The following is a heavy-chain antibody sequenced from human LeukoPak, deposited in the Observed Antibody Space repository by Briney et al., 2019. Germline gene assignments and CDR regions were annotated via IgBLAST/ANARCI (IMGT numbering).Heavy chain of an antibody. CDR2: IKPDGSDK. V-gene: IGHV3-7*03. CDR3: AKDLVPGAY. J-gene: IGHJ4*02. D-gene: IGHD3-10*01. Sequence: GGSLRLSCAASGFTFSSLWTGWLRQAPGKGQEWVANIKPDGSDKYYVESVKGRFTISRDNSKNTLYLQMNSLRAEDTAVYYCAKDLVPGAYWGQGTLVTVSS. CDR1: GFTFSSLW.